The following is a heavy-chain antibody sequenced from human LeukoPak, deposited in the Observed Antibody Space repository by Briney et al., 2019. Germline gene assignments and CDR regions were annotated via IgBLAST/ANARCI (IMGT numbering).Heavy chain of an antibody. J-gene: IGHJ5*02. Sequence: PSETLSLTCTVSGGSISSYYWSWIRQPPGKGLEWIGYIYYSGSTNHNPSLKSRVTISVDTSKNQFSLKLSSVTAADTAVYYCARSTRYNWFDPWGQGTLVTVSS. CDR1: GGSISSYY. CDR2: IYYSGST. V-gene: IGHV4-59*01. CDR3: ARSTRYNWFDP.